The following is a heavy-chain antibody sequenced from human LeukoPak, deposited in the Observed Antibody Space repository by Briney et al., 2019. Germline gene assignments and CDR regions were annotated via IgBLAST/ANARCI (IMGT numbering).Heavy chain of an antibody. V-gene: IGHV3-33*01. CDR2: IWYDGSNE. J-gene: IGHJ4*02. CDR3: AREPMMRLNKAIDY. D-gene: IGHD3-22*01. Sequence: PGGSLRLSCAASGFTFSSYGMHWVRQAPGKGLEWVAVIWYDGSNEYYADSVKGRFTISRDNSKNTLYLQMNSLRAEDTAVYHCAREPMMRLNKAIDYWGQGTLVTVSS. CDR1: GFTFSSYG.